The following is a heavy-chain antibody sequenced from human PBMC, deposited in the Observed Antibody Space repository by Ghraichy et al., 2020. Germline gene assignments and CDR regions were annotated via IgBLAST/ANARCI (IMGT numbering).Heavy chain of an antibody. CDR3: AKDAPFEYSSSSGYAFDI. J-gene: IGHJ3*02. CDR2: ISGSGGST. V-gene: IGHV3-23*01. Sequence: GESLRLSCAASGFTFSSYAMSWVRQAPGKGLEWVSAISGSGGSTYYADSVKGRFTISRDNSKNTLYLQMNSLRAEDTAVYDCAKDAPFEYSSSSGYAFDIWGQGTMVTVSS. CDR1: GFTFSSYA. D-gene: IGHD6-6*01.